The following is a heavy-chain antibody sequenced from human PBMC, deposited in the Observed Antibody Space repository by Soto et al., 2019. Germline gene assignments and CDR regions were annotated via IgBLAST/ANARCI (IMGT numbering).Heavy chain of an antibody. CDR3: ARVNQWFGELLDYYYGMDV. CDR2: INAGNGNT. Sequence: ASVKVSCKASGYTFTSYAMHWVRQAPGQRLEWMGWINAGNGNTKYSQKFQGRVTITRDTSASTAYMELSSLRSEDTAVYYCARVNQWFGELLDYYYGMDVWGQGTTVTVSS. D-gene: IGHD3-10*01. V-gene: IGHV1-3*01. CDR1: GYTFTSYA. J-gene: IGHJ6*02.